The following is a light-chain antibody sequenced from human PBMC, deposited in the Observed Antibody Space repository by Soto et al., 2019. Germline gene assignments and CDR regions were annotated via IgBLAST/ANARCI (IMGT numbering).Light chain of an antibody. CDR3: QQYNSYWT. Sequence: DIQMTQSPATLSASVGDRVTIIFRASQSVRSWLAWYQQKPGTAPKLLIFDASRLESGVPSRFSGSGSGTEFTLTISSLQPDDFATYYCQQYNSYWTFGQGTKVDIK. CDR1: QSVRSW. V-gene: IGKV1-5*02. CDR2: DAS. J-gene: IGKJ1*01.